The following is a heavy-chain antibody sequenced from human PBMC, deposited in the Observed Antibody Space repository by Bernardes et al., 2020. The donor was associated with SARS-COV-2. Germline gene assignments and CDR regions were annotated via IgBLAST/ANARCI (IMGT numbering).Heavy chain of an antibody. CDR3: ARAEYSYGHYYYGMDV. D-gene: IGHD5-18*01. Sequence: SVKVSCKASGGTFSSYVISWVRQAPGQGLEWMGGIIPILGTANYAQKFQGRVTITADKSTSTAYMELRSLRSEDTAVYYCARAEYSYGHYYYGMDVWGQGTTVTVSS. J-gene: IGHJ6*02. CDR1: GGTFSSYV. CDR2: IIPILGTA. V-gene: IGHV1-69*10.